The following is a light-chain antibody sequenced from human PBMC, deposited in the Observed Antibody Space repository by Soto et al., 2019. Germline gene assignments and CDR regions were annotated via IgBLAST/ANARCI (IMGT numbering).Light chain of an antibody. CDR1: RNVLYTSNNKNY. CDR3: QQYYRSPPT. V-gene: IGKV4-1*01. Sequence: DIVMTQSPDSLAVSLGERATINCKSSRNVLYTSNNKNYLAWYQQKPGQPPKLLIYWASTREFGVPDRFSGSGSGTDFTLTISSLQAEDVAVYYCQQYYRSPPTFGQGTKVEI. J-gene: IGKJ1*01. CDR2: WAS.